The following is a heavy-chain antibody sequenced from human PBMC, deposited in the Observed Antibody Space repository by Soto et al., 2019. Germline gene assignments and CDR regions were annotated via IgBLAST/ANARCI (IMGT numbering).Heavy chain of an antibody. CDR1: GYTFTSYD. CDR2: ISAYNGNT. V-gene: IGHV1-18*01. J-gene: IGHJ4*02. CDR3: ARAADYGGNLIELGY. Sequence: ASVKVSCKASGYTFTSYDISWVRQAPGQGLEWMGWISAYNGNTNYAQKLQGRVIMTTDTSTSTAYMELRSLRSDDTAVYYCARAADYGGNLIELGYGGQGTLVTV. D-gene: IGHD4-17*01.